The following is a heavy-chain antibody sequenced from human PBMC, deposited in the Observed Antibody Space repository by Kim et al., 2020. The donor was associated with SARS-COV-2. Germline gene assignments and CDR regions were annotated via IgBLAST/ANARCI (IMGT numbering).Heavy chain of an antibody. D-gene: IGHD2-2*02. Sequence: ASVKVSCKASGYTFTSYDMHWVRQAPGQGLEWMGIINPSGGNTSYAQKFQGRVTMTRDTSTSTVYMELSSLRAEDTAVYYCAKNIGVGPAAIAWDYYGVD. CDR2: INPSGGNT. CDR3: AKNIGVGPAAIAWDYYGVD. V-gene: IGHV1-46*01. J-gene: IGHJ6*01. CDR1: GYTFTSYD.